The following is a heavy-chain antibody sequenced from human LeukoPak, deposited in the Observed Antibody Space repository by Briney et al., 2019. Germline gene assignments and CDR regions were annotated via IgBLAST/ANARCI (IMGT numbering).Heavy chain of an antibody. V-gene: IGHV4-4*07. CDR1: GGSISSYY. CDR2: IYTSGST. CDR3: ARDGGIAVAGTRYWYFDL. J-gene: IGHJ2*01. D-gene: IGHD6-19*01. Sequence: SETLSLTCTVSGGSISSYYWSWIRQPAGKGLEWIGRIYTSGSTNYNPSLKSRVTMSVDTSKNQFSLKLSSVTAADTAVYYCARDGGIAVAGTRYWYFDLWGRGTLVTVSS.